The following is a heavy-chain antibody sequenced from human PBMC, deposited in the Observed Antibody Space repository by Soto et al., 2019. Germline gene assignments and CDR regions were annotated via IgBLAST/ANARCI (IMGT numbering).Heavy chain of an antibody. D-gene: IGHD3-22*01. Sequence: EVQLVESGGGLVQPGGSLRLSCAASGFTFSSYWMSWVRQAPGKGLEWVANIKQDGSEKYYVDSVKGRFTISRDNAKNSLYLQMNSLRAEDTAVYYWARVGGGPYYYDSSGYLVYWGQGTLVTVSS. CDR3: ARVGGGPYYYDSSGYLVY. CDR1: GFTFSSYW. J-gene: IGHJ4*02. V-gene: IGHV3-7*03. CDR2: IKQDGSEK.